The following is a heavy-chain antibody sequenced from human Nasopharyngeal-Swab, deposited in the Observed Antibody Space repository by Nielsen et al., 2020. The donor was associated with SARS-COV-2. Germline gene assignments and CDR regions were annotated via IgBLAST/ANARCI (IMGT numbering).Heavy chain of an antibody. CDR1: GFTFSSYS. CDR3: ARVEMATITTSYYYYYGMDV. V-gene: IGHV3-21*01. CDR2: ISSSSSYI. Sequence: GGSLRLSCAASGFTFSSYSMNWVRQAPGKGLGWVSSISSSSSYIYYADSVKGRFTISRDNAKNSLYLQMNSLRAEDTAVYYCARVEMATITTSYYYYYGMDVWGQGTTVTVSS. D-gene: IGHD5-24*01. J-gene: IGHJ6*02.